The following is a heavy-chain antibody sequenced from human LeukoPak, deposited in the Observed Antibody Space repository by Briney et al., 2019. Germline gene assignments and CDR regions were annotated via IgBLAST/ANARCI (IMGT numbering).Heavy chain of an antibody. Sequence: SETLSLTCAVYGGSFSGYYWSWIRQPPGKGLEWIGEINHSGSTNYNPSLKSQVTISVDTSKNQFSLKLSSVTAADTAVYYCARVSITMIDYAFDIWGQGTMVTVSS. D-gene: IGHD3-22*01. V-gene: IGHV4-34*01. CDR3: ARVSITMIDYAFDI. CDR2: INHSGST. CDR1: GGSFSGYY. J-gene: IGHJ3*02.